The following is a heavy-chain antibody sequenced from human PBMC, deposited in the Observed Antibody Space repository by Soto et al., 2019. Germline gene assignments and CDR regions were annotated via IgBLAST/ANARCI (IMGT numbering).Heavy chain of an antibody. D-gene: IGHD3-9*01. Sequence: SETLSLTCSVSGGSISSSSYYWGWIRQPPGKGLEWIGSIYYSGSTYYNPSLKSRVTISIDKSKNQFSLKLSSLTAADTAVYYCARLEGLATISYYFDFWGQGTLVTXSS. V-gene: IGHV4-39*01. CDR1: GGSISSSSYY. J-gene: IGHJ4*02. CDR3: ARLEGLATISYYFDF. CDR2: IYYSGST.